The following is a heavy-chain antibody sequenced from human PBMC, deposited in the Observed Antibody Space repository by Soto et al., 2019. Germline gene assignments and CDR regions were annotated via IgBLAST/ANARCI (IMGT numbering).Heavy chain of an antibody. CDR1: GFTFDDYA. V-gene: IGHV3-9*01. J-gene: IGHJ4*02. D-gene: IGHD4-17*01. Sequence: EVQLVESGGGLVQPGRSLRLSCAASGFTFDDYAMHWVRQAPGKGLEWVSGISWNSGSIGYADSVKGRFTISRDNAKNSLYLQMNSLRAEDTALYYCAKGGTTVTTPFDYWGQGTLLTVSS. CDR2: ISWNSGSI. CDR3: AKGGTTVTTPFDY.